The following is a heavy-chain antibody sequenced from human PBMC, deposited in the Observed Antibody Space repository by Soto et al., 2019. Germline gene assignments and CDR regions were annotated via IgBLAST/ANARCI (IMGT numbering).Heavy chain of an antibody. D-gene: IGHD1-26*01. V-gene: IGHV1-8*01. CDR3: ARFVRHQLPTIDY. Sequence: QVQLVQSGDEVKKPGASVRVSCKASGYTFTDYDINWVRLATGQGLEWMGWMNPSSGYTGYAQKFQGRVTMTWDTSISTAYMELSSLTSADTAVYYCARFVRHQLPTIDYWGQGALVTVSS. CDR1: GYTFTDYD. CDR2: MNPSSGYT. J-gene: IGHJ4*02.